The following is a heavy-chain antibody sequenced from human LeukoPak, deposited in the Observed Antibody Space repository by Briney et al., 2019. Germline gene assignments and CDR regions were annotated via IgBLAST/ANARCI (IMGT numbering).Heavy chain of an antibody. CDR3: TTDRGGSGSYWYEY. D-gene: IGHD3-10*01. Sequence: GGSLRLSCVASGFTFSKAWMSWVRQAPGKGLEWVGRIKSKTDGGTTDYAAPVKGRFTISRDDAKNTLSLQMNSLKTEDTAVYYCTTDRGGSGSYWYEYWGQGTLVTVSS. J-gene: IGHJ4*02. V-gene: IGHV3-15*01. CDR1: GFTFSKAW. CDR2: IKSKTDGGTT.